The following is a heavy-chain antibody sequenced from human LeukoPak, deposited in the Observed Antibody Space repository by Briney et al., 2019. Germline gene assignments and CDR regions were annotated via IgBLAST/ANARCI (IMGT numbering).Heavy chain of an antibody. CDR2: ISYSGGT. CDR3: ARLRPQDRRTWNGDSFDF. Sequence: SETLSLTCTVSRGSISSHYWSWIRQPPGKGLEWIAYISYSGGTDSNPSLNSRLTVSVDTSKNQFSLRLTSVTDADTAVYFCARLRPQDRRTWNGDSFDFWGHGKMVTVSS. J-gene: IGHJ3*01. CDR1: RGSISSHY. V-gene: IGHV4-59*08. D-gene: IGHD1-1*01.